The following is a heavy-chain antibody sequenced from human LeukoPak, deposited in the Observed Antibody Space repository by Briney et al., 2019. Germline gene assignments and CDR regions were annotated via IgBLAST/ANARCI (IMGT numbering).Heavy chain of an antibody. J-gene: IGHJ4*02. CDR2: ISSSGSTI. Sequence: GALRLSCAASGFTFSSYEMNWVRQAPGKGLEWVSYISSSGSTIYYADSVKGRFTISRDNAKNSLYLQMNSLRAEDTAVYYCARVSYGDYGFDYWGQGTLVTVSS. V-gene: IGHV3-48*03. CDR1: GFTFSSYE. D-gene: IGHD4-17*01. CDR3: ARVSYGDYGFDY.